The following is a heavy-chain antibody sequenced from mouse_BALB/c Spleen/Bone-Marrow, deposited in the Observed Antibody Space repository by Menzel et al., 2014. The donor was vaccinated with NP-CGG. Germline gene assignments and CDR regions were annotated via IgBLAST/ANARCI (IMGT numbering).Heavy chain of an antibody. J-gene: IGHJ1*01. Sequence: VQLQQSGAELVMPGASVKMSCKASGYTFTDYWMHWVKQRPGQGLEWIGAINTYDSYTSYNQKFKGKATLTVDKSSSTSYMKVSSLTSEASAVYYCARSGGYWYFDVWGEGTTVTVSS. D-gene: IGHD1-1*02. CDR1: GYTFTDYW. CDR2: INTYDSYT. V-gene: IGHV1-69*01. CDR3: ARSGGYWYFDV.